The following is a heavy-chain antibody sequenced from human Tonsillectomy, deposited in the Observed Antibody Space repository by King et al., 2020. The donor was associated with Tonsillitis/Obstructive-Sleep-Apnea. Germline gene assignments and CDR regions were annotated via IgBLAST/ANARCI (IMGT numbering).Heavy chain of an antibody. D-gene: IGHD2-21*02. V-gene: IGHV3-74*01. CDR3: TRRDGFDS. Sequence: VQLVESGGGLVQPGGSLRLSCAASGFTISGYWMHWVRQAPGKGLVWVSRIKSDGSSTSYADSVKGRFTGSRDNAKNTLYLQMNRLRAEDTAVYFCTRRDGFDSSGQGTLVTVSS. CDR1: GFTISGYW. J-gene: IGHJ5*01. CDR2: IKSDGSST.